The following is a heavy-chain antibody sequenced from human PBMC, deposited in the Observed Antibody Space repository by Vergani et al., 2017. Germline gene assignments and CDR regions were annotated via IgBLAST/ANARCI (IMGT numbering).Heavy chain of an antibody. CDR2: ISGSGGST. CDR1: GFTFSSYA. CDR3: AKINTIVVVIGLAFEI. D-gene: IGHD3-22*01. Sequence: EVQLLESGGGLVQPGGSLRLSCAASGFTFSSYAMSWVRQAPGKGLEWVSAISGSGGSTYYADSVKGRFTISRDNSKNTLYLQMNSLRAEDTAVYYCAKINTIVVVIGLAFEIWGQGTMVTVSS. J-gene: IGHJ3*02. V-gene: IGHV3-23*01.